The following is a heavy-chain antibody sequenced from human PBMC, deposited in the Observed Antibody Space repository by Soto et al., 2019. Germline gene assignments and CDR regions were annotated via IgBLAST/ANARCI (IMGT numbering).Heavy chain of an antibody. CDR3: ARGGATVTARNWFDP. V-gene: IGHV3-74*01. CDR1: GFTFSSYW. D-gene: IGHD4-17*01. Sequence: EVQLVESGGGLVQPGGSLRLSCAASGFTFSSYWMHWVRQAPGKGLVWVLRINSDGSSTSYADSVKGRFTISRDNAKNTLYLQMNSRRAEDTAVYYCARGGATVTARNWFDPWGQGTLVTVSS. J-gene: IGHJ5*02. CDR2: INSDGSST.